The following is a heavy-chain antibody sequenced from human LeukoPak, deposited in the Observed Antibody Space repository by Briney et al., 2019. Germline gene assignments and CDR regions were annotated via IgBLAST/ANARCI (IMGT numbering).Heavy chain of an antibody. CDR2: IYYSGST. D-gene: IGHD1-26*01. J-gene: IGHJ5*02. CDR1: GGSISSGGYY. Sequence: SQTLSLTCTVSGGSISSGGYYCSWIRQHPGKGLEWIGYIYYSGSTYYNPSLKSRVTISVDTSKNQFSLKLSSVTAADTAVYYCAGGSYYVENWFDPWGQGTLVTVSS. V-gene: IGHV4-31*03. CDR3: AGGSYYVENWFDP.